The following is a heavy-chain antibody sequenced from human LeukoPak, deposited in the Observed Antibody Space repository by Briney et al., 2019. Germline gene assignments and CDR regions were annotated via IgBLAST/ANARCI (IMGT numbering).Heavy chain of an antibody. Sequence: SVNLSCKASGYTFTTDDINWVRQAAGQGLEWRGWMNPNSGNTAYAQKFQGRVTITRSTSITTAYMELSSLRSEHTALYYCARAGVLVAPPLPGISDDWFDPWGQGTLVTVSS. V-gene: IGHV1-8*03. CDR3: ARAGVLVAPPLPGISDDWFDP. J-gene: IGHJ5*02. CDR2: MNPNSGNT. D-gene: IGHD2-15*01. CDR1: GYTFTTDD.